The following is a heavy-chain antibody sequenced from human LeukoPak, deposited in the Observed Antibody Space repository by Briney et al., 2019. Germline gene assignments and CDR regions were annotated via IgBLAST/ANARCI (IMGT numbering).Heavy chain of an antibody. D-gene: IGHD3-10*01. CDR3: ATSGLVRGGDDY. Sequence: PGGSLRLSCAASGFTFSSYVMHWVRQAPGKGLEWVAVIWSDGSNKYYADSVKGRFTISRDNSKNTLYLQMNTLRAEDTALYYCATSGLVRGGDDYWGQGTLVTVSS. V-gene: IGHV3-33*01. CDR1: GFTFSSYV. J-gene: IGHJ4*02. CDR2: IWSDGSNK.